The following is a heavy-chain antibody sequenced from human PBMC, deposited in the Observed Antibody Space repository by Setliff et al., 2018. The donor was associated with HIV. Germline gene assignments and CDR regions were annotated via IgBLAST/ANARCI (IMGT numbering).Heavy chain of an antibody. CDR2: IYYDGST. D-gene: IGHD3-22*01. V-gene: IGHV4-59*11. J-gene: IGHJ4*03. CDR1: GDSMRNQY. Sequence: SETLSLTCSVSGDSMRNQYWNWIRQSPGKGLELIGSIYYDGSTSTNANPSFKSRVTFSVDTSKNQFSLKLGSMTAADTAVDFCARCSPVSGAYYERALDNWGQGTLVT. CDR3: ARCSPVSGAYYERALDN.